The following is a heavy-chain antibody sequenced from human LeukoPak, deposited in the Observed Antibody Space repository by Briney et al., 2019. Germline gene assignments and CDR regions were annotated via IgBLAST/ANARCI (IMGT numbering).Heavy chain of an antibody. J-gene: IGHJ4*02. D-gene: IGHD4-17*01. Sequence: SETLSLTCTVSGDSISRNSQYWCWIRQSAGKGLEWIGRLNPSGRIDYNPPLKSRLTMSLDPSENKFSLKLSSVTAADTALYYCARGRPSGDFFDYWGQGALVTVSS. CDR3: ARGRPSGDFFDY. CDR1: GDSISRNSQY. CDR2: LNPSGRI. V-gene: IGHV4-61*02.